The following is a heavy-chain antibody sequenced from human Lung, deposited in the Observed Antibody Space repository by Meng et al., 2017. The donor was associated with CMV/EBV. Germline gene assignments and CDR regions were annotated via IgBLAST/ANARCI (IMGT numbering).Heavy chain of an antibody. D-gene: IGHD4-11*01. Sequence: SVKVSCKADGGNFNSYSFIWVRQAPGQGLEWVGRIVPLLRTPMFAQRFQGRVTITADRSSSTTYMELSSLRSEDTAVYYCATATYMTTQQGWFDTWGQGTLVTVSS. CDR2: IVPLLRTP. CDR1: GGNFNSYS. V-gene: IGHV1-69*08. CDR3: ATATYMTTQQGWFDT. J-gene: IGHJ5*02.